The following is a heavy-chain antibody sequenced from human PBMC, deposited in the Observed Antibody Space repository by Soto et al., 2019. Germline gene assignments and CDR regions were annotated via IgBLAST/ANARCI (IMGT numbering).Heavy chain of an antibody. CDR1: GFTFSNYW. Sequence: EVQLVESGGGLVQPGGSLRLSCAASGFTFSNYWMPWVRQAPGKGLVWVSRINSDGSSSTYADSVKGRFTISRDNAKNTLYLQMNSLRGEGSGVYYCARDCSSRTGGACPGDEYVALDIWGQGTMVTVSS. D-gene: IGHD2-8*02. CDR3: ARDCSSRTGGACPGDEYVALDI. V-gene: IGHV3-74*01. J-gene: IGHJ3*02. CDR2: INSDGSSS.